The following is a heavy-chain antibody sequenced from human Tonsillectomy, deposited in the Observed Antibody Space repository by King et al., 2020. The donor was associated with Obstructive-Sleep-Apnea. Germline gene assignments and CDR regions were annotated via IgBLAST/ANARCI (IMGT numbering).Heavy chain of an antibody. J-gene: IGHJ4*02. CDR3: ARDSHLLWFGEKTTFDY. D-gene: IGHD3-10*01. CDR1: GFTFSNYS. Sequence: VQLVESGGGLVKPGGSLRLSCAASGFTFSNYSMNWVRQAPGKGLEWVSSISSSSSYIYYADSVKGRFTISRDNAKNSLYLQMNSLRAEDTAVYYCARDSHLLWFGEKTTFDYWGQGTLVTVSS. V-gene: IGHV3-21*01. CDR2: ISSSSSYI.